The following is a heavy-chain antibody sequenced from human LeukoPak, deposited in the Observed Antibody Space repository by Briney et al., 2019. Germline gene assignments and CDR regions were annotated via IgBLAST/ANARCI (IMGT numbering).Heavy chain of an antibody. CDR1: GFTFSSYV. D-gene: IGHD2/OR15-2a*01. J-gene: IGHJ5*02. V-gene: IGHV3-23*01. Sequence: GGSLRLSCAASGFTFSSYVMNWVRQAPGKGLGWVSAISGSGVSTYYADSVKGRFTISRDNSKNTLYLQMNSLRAEDTAVYYCAKDRTTLENWFDPWGQGTLVTVSS. CDR2: ISGSGVST. CDR3: AKDRTTLENWFDP.